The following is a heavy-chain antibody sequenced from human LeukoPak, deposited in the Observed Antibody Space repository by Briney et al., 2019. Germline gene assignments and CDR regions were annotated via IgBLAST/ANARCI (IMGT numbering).Heavy chain of an antibody. CDR1: GGTFSSYA. CDR2: XXXXFDTA. J-gene: IGHJ6*02. CDR3: AIYCSSTSCYDYYYYGMDV. D-gene: IGHD2-2*01. Sequence: SVRVSCKAAGGTFSSYAISWVRQAPGQWLEWMXXXXXXFDTANYAQKFXGRVTITADESTSTAYMELSSLRSEDTAVYYCAIYCSSTSCYDYYYYGMDVWGQGTTVTVSS. V-gene: IGHV1-69*13.